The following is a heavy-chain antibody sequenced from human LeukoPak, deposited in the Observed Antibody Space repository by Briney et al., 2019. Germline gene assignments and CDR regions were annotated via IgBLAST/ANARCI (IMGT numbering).Heavy chain of an antibody. CDR3: ARTLYISAVPGGFDY. Sequence: ASVKVSCKASGYTFTGHYIHWVRQAPGQGLEWMGWINPKNAGTNFAQRFQGRVTMTRDTSTSTAYMELSRLRSDDTALYYCARTLYISAVPGGFDYWGQGTLVTVSS. CDR1: GYTFTGHY. V-gene: IGHV1-2*02. D-gene: IGHD6-13*01. J-gene: IGHJ4*02. CDR2: INPKNAGT.